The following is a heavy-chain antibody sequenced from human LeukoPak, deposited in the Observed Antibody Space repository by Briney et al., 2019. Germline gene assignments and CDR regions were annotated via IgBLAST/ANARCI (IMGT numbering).Heavy chain of an antibody. D-gene: IGHD3-22*01. J-gene: IGHJ5*02. V-gene: IGHV4-59*08. CDR3: ARGRVGGYYSNDP. CDR1: GGSISSYY. CDR2: IYYSGST. Sequence: SETLSLTCTVSGGSISSYYWSWIRQPPGKGLEWIGYIYYSGSTNYNPSLKSRVTISVDTSKNQFSLKLSSVTAADTAVYYCARGRVGGYYSNDPWGQGTLVTVSS.